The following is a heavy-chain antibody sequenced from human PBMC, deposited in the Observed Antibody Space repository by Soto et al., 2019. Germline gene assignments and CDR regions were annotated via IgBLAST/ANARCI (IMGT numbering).Heavy chain of an antibody. CDR3: ARERARYSTLYYYYGMDV. CDR2: IYHSGST. J-gene: IGHJ6*02. V-gene: IGHV4-38-2*02. CDR1: GYSISSGYY. D-gene: IGHD4-4*01. Sequence: SETLSLTCAVSGYSISSGYYWGWIRQPPGKGLEWIGSIYHSGSTYYNPSLKSRVTISVDTSKDQFSLKLSSVTAADTAVYYCARERARYSTLYYYYGMDVWGQGTTVTVSS.